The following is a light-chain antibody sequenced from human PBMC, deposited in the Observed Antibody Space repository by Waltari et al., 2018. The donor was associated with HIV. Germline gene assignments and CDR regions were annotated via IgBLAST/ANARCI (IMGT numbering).Light chain of an antibody. CDR1: SSDVGAHNY. J-gene: IGLJ2*01. CDR3: ASQAGSKDV. Sequence: QSALTQPPSASGSPGQSVTISCTGTSSDVGAHNYVSWFQQHPGTAPKLLIYDVTKRPAVVPDRFAGAKSGNTASLTVSGLQAEDEADYYCASQAGSKDVFGGGTRLTVL. CDR2: DVT. V-gene: IGLV2-8*01.